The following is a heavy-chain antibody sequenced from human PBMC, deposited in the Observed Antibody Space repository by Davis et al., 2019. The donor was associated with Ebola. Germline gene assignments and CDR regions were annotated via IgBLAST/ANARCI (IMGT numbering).Heavy chain of an antibody. J-gene: IGHJ6*04. CDR2: ISSSGSTI. D-gene: IGHD4-17*01. V-gene: IGHV3-48*01. Sequence: GESLKISCAASGFTFSSYSMNWVRQAPGKGLEWVSYISSSGSTIYYADSVKGRFTISRDNSKNTLHLQMNSLRVEDTAVYFCAREPTGNYYYFYGMDVWGKGTTVSVSS. CDR3: AREPTGNYYYFYGMDV. CDR1: GFTFSSYS.